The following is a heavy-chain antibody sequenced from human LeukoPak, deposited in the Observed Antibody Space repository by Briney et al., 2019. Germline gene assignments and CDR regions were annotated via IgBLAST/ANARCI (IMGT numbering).Heavy chain of an antibody. J-gene: IGHJ4*02. CDR1: GGSISSSSYF. CDR2: IYYSGSA. V-gene: IGHV4-39*07. Sequence: PSETLSLTCTVSGGSISSSSYFWGWIRQPPGKGLEWIGSIYYSGSAYYNPSLRSRVTISVDTSKNQFSLRLSSVTAADTAFYYCARDKGYSYGPFDFWGQGTLVTVSS. D-gene: IGHD5-18*01. CDR3: ARDKGYSYGPFDF.